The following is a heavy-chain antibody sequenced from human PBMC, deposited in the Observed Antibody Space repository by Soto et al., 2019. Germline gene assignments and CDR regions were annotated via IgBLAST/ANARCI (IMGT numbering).Heavy chain of an antibody. CDR1: GGSVNSLTYY. CDR3: AREGYSNSSAGWFDP. Sequence: PSETLSLTCIVSGGSVNSLTYYWSWIRQPPGKGLEWIGYMYYSGSATYNPSLKSRATISLDTSTNQVSLKLRSVTAADTGVYYCAREGYSNSSAGWFDPWGQGTLVTVSS. D-gene: IGHD6-6*01. V-gene: IGHV4-61*01. CDR2: MYYSGSA. J-gene: IGHJ5*02.